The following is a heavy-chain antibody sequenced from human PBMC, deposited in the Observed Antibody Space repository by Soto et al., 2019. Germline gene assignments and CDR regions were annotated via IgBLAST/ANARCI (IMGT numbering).Heavy chain of an antibody. CDR1: GFTFSSYA. CDR2: ISGSGGTT. D-gene: IGHD3-22*01. CDR3: AKSPKFISTSFDF. Sequence: PGGSLRLSCVASGFTFSSYALNWVRQAPGRGLEWVSAISGSGGTTYYADSVKGRFTISRDNSKNTLFLQMNSLRAEHAAIYYCAKSPKFISTSFDFWGQGTMVTVSS. V-gene: IGHV3-23*01. J-gene: IGHJ4*02.